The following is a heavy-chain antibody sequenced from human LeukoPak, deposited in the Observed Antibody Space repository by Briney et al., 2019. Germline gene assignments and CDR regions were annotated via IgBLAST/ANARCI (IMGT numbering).Heavy chain of an antibody. CDR1: GYTFTSYG. CDR2: ISAYNGNT. Sequence: ASVTVSCKASGYTFTSYGISWLRQAPAQGLEWMGLISAYNGNTNNAQKLQGRVTMTTDTYTSTAYMELRSLRSDDTAVYYCARESRHSNSFHYWVRGTLVTVS. CDR3: ARESRHSNSFHY. V-gene: IGHV1-18*01. J-gene: IGHJ4*02. D-gene: IGHD4-11*01.